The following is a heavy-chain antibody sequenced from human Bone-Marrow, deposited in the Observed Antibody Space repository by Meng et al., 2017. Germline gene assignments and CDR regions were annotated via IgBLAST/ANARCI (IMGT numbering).Heavy chain of an antibody. CDR2: INHSGST. CDR3: ARGVASPIFSTVVTPAFDY. Sequence: QVQLQQWGAGLLKPSETLSLTCAVYGGSFSGYDWSWIRQPPGKGLEWIGEINHSGSTNYNPSLKSRVTISVDTSKNQFSLKLSSVTAADTAVYYCARGVASPIFSTVVTPAFDYWGQGTLVTGSS. D-gene: IGHD4-23*01. V-gene: IGHV4-34*01. J-gene: IGHJ4*02. CDR1: GGSFSGYD.